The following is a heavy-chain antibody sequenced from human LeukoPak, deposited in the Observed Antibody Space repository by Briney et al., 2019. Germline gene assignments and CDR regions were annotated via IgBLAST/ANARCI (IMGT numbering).Heavy chain of an antibody. CDR2: IYYSGST. D-gene: IGHD4-17*01. J-gene: IGHJ5*02. V-gene: IGHV4-59*01. Sequence: PSETLSLTCTVSGGSISSYYWSWIRQPPGKGLEWIGYIYYSGSTNYNPSLKSRATISVDTSKNQFSLKLSSVTAADTAVYYCASERTDGDYYLWGQGTLVTVSS. CDR1: GGSISSYY. CDR3: ASERTDGDYYL.